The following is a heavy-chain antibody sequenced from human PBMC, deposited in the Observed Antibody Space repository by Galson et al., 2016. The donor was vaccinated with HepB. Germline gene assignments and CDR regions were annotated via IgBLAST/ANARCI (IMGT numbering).Heavy chain of an antibody. CDR1: GFTFSSYG. D-gene: IGHD3-22*01. CDR2: IWYDGNNK. V-gene: IGHV3-33*01. CDR3: ARGHFTASSYDSSGYSYGDS. J-gene: IGHJ4*02. Sequence: SLRLSCAASGFTFSSYGMHWVRQAPGKGLEWVAVIWYDGNNKYYADSVKGRFTIPRDNSKNTLYLQMNSLRAEDTAVYYCARGHFTASSYDSSGYSYGDSWGQGTLVTVSS.